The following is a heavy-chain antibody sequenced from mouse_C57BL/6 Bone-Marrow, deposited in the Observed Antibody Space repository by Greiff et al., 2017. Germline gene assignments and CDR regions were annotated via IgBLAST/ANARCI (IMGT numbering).Heavy chain of an antibody. V-gene: IGHV1-53*01. CDR3: ARKGPDYAFAY. CDR2: INPSNGGT. D-gene: IGHD2-4*01. CDR1: GYTFTSYW. Sequence: QVQLKESGTELVKPGASVKLSCKASGYTFTSYWMHWVKQRPGQGLEWIGNINPSNGGTNYNEKFKSKATLTVDKSSSTAYMQLSSLTSEDSAVYYCARKGPDYAFAYWGQGTLVTVSA. J-gene: IGHJ3*01.